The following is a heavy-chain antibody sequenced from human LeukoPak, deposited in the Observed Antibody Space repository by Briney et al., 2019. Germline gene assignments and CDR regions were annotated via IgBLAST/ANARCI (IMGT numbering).Heavy chain of an antibody. CDR1: GYTFTSYY. Sequence: ASVKVSCKASGYTFTSYYMHWVRQAPGQGLEWMGWINPNSGGTNYAQKFQGRVTMTRDTSISTAYMELSRLRSDDTAVCYCAKQQWHGSGEFDYWGQGTLVTVSS. V-gene: IGHV1-2*02. CDR2: INPNSGGT. D-gene: IGHD6-19*01. J-gene: IGHJ4*02. CDR3: AKQQWHGSGEFDY.